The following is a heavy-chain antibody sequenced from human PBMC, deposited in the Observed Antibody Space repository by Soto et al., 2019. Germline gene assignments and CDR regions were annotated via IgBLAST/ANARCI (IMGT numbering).Heavy chain of an antibody. CDR3: ARAKNRIAAAGTAGPLSGMDV. J-gene: IGHJ6*02. D-gene: IGHD6-13*01. CDR2: IIPIFGTA. Sequence: QVQLVQSGAEVKKPGSSVKVSCKASGGTFSSYAISWVRQAPGQGLEWMGGIIPIFGTANYAQKFQGRVTITADESTSTAYMELSSLRSEDTAVYYCARAKNRIAAAGTAGPLSGMDVWGQGTTVTVSS. CDR1: GGTFSSYA. V-gene: IGHV1-69*12.